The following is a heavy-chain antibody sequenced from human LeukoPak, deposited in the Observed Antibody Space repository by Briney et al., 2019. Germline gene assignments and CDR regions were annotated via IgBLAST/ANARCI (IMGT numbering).Heavy chain of an antibody. Sequence: GGSLRLSCAASGFTFSSYAMSWVRQAPGKGLEWVSAISGSGGSTYYADSVKGRFTISRDNSKNTLYLQMDSLRAEDTAVYYCAKTVGYCSSTSCSTYHYYYGMDVWGQGTTVTVSS. J-gene: IGHJ6*02. CDR1: GFTFSSYA. V-gene: IGHV3-23*01. CDR2: ISGSGGST. D-gene: IGHD2-2*01. CDR3: AKTVGYCSSTSCSTYHYYYGMDV.